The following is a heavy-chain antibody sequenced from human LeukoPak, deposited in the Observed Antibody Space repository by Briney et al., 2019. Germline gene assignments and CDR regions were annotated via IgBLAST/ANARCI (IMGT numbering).Heavy chain of an antibody. J-gene: IGHJ5*02. Sequence: ASVKVSCKASGYTFTGYYMHWVRQAPGQGLEWMGWINPNSGGTNYAQKFQGRVTMTRDTSISTAYMELSRLRSDDTAVYYCARGRYSGYDLLDNNWFDPWGQGTLVTVSS. CDR1: GYTFTGYY. CDR2: INPNSGGT. V-gene: IGHV1-2*02. D-gene: IGHD5-12*01. CDR3: ARGRYSGYDLLDNNWFDP.